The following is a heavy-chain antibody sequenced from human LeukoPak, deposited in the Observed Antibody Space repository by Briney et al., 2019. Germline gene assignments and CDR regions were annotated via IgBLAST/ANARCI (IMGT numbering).Heavy chain of an antibody. CDR2: ISSSSSTI. V-gene: IGHV3-48*02. J-gene: IGHJ4*02. Sequence: GGSLRLSCAASGFTFSSYSTNWVRQAPGKGLEWVSYISSSSSTIYYADSVKGRFTISRDNAKNSLYLQMNSLRDEDTAVYYCASNYLYSGSSGIYFDYWGQGTLVTVSS. CDR3: ASNYLYSGSSGIYFDY. CDR1: GFTFSSYS. D-gene: IGHD1-26*01.